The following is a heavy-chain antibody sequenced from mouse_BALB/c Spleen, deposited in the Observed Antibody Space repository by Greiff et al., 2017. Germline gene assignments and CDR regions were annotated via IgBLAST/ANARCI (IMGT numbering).Heavy chain of an antibody. D-gene: IGHD1-1*01. CDR3: ARQLYYYGSSYGKIFAY. V-gene: IGHV5-6*01. Sequence: DVHLVESGGDLVKPGGSLKLSCAASGFTFSSYGMSWVRQTPDKRLEWVATISSGGSYTYYPDSVKGRFTISRDNAKNTLYLQMSSLKSEDTAMYYCARQLYYYGSSYGKIFAYWGQGTLVTVSA. CDR2: ISSGGSYT. CDR1: GFTFSSYG. J-gene: IGHJ3*01.